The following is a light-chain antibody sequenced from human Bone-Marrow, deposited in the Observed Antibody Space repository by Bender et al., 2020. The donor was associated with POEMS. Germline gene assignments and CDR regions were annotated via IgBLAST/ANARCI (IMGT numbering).Light chain of an antibody. CDR1: SSDVGSYDL. V-gene: IGLV2-23*02. CDR3: CSYADTYTWV. J-gene: IGLJ3*02. CDR2: DVT. Sequence: QSALTQPASVSGSPGQSITISCTGASSDVGSYDLVSWYQHHPGKAPKLMIYDVTKRPSGVPDRFSGSKSGNTASLTISGLQAEDEADYYCCSYADTYTWVFGGGTKLTVL.